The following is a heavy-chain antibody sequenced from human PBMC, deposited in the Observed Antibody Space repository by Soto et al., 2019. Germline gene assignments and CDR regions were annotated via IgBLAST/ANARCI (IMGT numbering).Heavy chain of an antibody. D-gene: IGHD2-21*02. CDR1: GFTFGSYT. V-gene: IGHV3-21*01. J-gene: IGHJ6*02. CDR3: ARVMCGDCSAYYYYSMDV. Sequence: GGSLRLSCTASGFTFGSYTMSWVRQAPGKGLEWVSSIGTTSGYIYYADSVRGRFTISRDNAGDSLYLQMSSLRAEDTAVYYCARVMCGDCSAYYYYSMDVWGQGTTVTVSS. CDR2: IGTTSGYI.